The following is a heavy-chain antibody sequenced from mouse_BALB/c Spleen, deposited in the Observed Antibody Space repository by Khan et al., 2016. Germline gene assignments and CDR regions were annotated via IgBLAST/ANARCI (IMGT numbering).Heavy chain of an antibody. Sequence: QVQLQQSGAELVKPGASVKLSCKASGYTFTSYYMYWVKQRPGQGLEWIGEINPSNGGTNFNEKVKRKATLTVDQSSSTAYMQLSSLTSEEPAVSHSTRKGTGVAAMPYWGQGTSGTCSS. D-gene: IGHD1-1*02. V-gene: IGHV1S81*02. CDR1: GYTFTSYY. J-gene: IGHJ4*01. CDR2: INPSNGGT. CDR3: TRKGTGVAAMPY.